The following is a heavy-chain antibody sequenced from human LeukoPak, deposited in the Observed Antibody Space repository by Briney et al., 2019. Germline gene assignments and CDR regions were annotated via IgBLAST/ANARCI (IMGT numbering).Heavy chain of an antibody. Sequence: GASVKVSCKASGYSFTSYDINWVRQATGQGLEGMGWMNPNSGNTNYAQKLQGRVTMTTDTSTSTAYMELRSLRSDDTAVYYCARRVTGTTFGLDYWGQGTLVTVSS. V-gene: IGHV1-18*01. CDR3: ARRVTGTTFGLDY. D-gene: IGHD1-20*01. J-gene: IGHJ4*02. CDR1: GYSFTSYD. CDR2: MNPNSGNT.